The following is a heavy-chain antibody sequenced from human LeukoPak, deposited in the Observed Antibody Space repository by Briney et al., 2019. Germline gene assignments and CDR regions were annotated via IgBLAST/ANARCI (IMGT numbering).Heavy chain of an antibody. J-gene: IGHJ4*02. CDR1: GFTFSNYW. CDR2: MNIDGSEK. D-gene: IGHD1-26*01. CDR3: AKDPVEWELLLDY. V-gene: IGHV3-7*01. Sequence: GGSLRLSCAASGFTFSNYWMGWVRQAPGKRPEWVANMNIDGSEKYYADSVKGRFSISRDNARNSVYLQMASLRVEDTAVYYCAKDPVEWELLLDYWGQGTLVTVSS.